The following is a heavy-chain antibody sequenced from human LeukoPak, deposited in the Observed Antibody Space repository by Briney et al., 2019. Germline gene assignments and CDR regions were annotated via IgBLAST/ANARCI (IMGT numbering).Heavy chain of an antibody. Sequence: GGSLRLSCAASGFTFSNYWMSWVRQAPGKGLEWVAKIKEDGSEKFYVDSVKGRFTISRDNAKNSLFLQMNSLRAEDTAVYYCGTWTTVASYFDYWGQGTLVTVSS. CDR2: IKEDGSEK. D-gene: IGHD4-17*01. CDR1: GFTFSNYW. J-gene: IGHJ4*02. CDR3: GTWTTVASYFDY. V-gene: IGHV3-7*02.